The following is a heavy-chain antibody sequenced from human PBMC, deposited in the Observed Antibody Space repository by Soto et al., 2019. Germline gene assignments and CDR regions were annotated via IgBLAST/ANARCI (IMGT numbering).Heavy chain of an antibody. Sequence: QVQLVESGGGVVQPGRSLRLSCAASGFTFSGLGMHWFRQAPGKGLEWVAVIRDDGSNIYYADAVKRRFTISRDNSKDSLYLQMNSLRADDTAVYYCARDGVGHTTFFGYFDYWGQGTLVTVSS. D-gene: IGHD1-26*01. J-gene: IGHJ4*02. CDR1: GFTFSGLG. CDR3: ARDGVGHTTFFGYFDY. V-gene: IGHV3-33*01. CDR2: IRDDGSNI.